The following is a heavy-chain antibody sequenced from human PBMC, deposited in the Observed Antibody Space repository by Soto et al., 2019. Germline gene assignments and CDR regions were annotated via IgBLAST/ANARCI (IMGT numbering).Heavy chain of an antibody. D-gene: IGHD3-3*01. J-gene: IGHJ6*02. CDR2: IYYSGST. CDR3: ARRGMYYDFWSGYSSYYYYAMDV. V-gene: IGHV4-30-4*01. CDR1: GGSISSGDCY. Sequence: SETLSLTCTVSGGSISSGDCYWSWIRQPPGKGLEWIGFIYYSGSTYYNPSLKSRVTISIDTSKNHFSLKLSSVTAADTAVYYCARRGMYYDFWSGYSSYYYYAMDVWGQGTTVTVYS.